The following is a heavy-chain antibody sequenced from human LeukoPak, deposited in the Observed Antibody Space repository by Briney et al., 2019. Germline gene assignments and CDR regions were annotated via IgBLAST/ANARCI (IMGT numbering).Heavy chain of an antibody. CDR1: GFTFSSYA. CDR3: ANDEWITMVRGVPDY. Sequence: GGSLRLSCAASGFTFSSYAMSWVRQAPGKGLEWVSAISGSGGSTYYADSVKGRFTISRGNSKNTLYLQMNSLRAEDTAVYYCANDEWITMVRGVPDYWGQGTLVTVSS. V-gene: IGHV3-23*01. D-gene: IGHD3-10*01. CDR2: ISGSGGST. J-gene: IGHJ4*02.